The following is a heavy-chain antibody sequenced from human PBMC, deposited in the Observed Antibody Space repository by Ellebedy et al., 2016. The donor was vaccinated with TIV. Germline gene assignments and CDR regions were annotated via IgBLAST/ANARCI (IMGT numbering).Heavy chain of an antibody. D-gene: IGHD3-3*01. Sequence: GSLRLSCTVSGGSVSSSPYYWSWIRQPPGKGLEWIGEINHSGSTNHNPSLKSRVTISVDTSKNQFSLNLSSVTAADTAVYYCARHTIFGVDFWGQGTLVTVSS. CDR1: GGSVSSSPYY. V-gene: IGHV4-39*07. J-gene: IGHJ4*02. CDR3: ARHTIFGVDF. CDR2: INHSGST.